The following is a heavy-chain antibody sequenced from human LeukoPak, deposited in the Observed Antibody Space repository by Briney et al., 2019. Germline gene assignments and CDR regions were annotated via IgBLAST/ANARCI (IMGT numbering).Heavy chain of an antibody. CDR3: AKARGICGGDCYSNRYGMDV. Sequence: GGSLRLSCAASGFTFSSYAMSWVRQAPGKELEWVSAISGSAGSTYYADSVKGRFTISRDNSKNTLYLQMNSLRAEDTAVYYCAKARGICGGDCYSNRYGMDVWCQGTTVTVSS. J-gene: IGHJ6*02. V-gene: IGHV3-23*01. CDR1: GFTFSSYA. D-gene: IGHD2-21*02. CDR2: ISGSAGST.